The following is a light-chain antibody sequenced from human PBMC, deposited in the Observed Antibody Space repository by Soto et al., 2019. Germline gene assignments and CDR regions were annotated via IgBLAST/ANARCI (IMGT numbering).Light chain of an antibody. J-gene: IGLJ1*01. CDR2: SNN. CDR1: SSNIGSYT. V-gene: IGLV1-44*01. Sequence: HCVLAQPPSASGTPEQRVTISCSGGSSNIGSYTVNWYLQLPGTAPKLLIFSNNLRPSGVPDRFSGSKSGTSASLAISGLQSEDEADYYCAAWDDSLNVYGFGSGTKVTXL. CDR3: AAWDDSLNVYG.